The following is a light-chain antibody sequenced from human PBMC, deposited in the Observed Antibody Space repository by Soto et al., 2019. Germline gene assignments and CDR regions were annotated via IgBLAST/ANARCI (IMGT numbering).Light chain of an antibody. CDR3: AAWDDSLKGVL. CDR2: NNG. CDR1: SSNIGSDT. V-gene: IGLV1-44*01. Sequence: QLVLTQPPSASGTPGQRVTISCSGSSSNIGSDTVNWYQHLPGTAPKLLIYNNGERPSGVPDRFSGSKSGTSASLAISGLQSEDEADYYCAAWDDSLKGVLFGGGTKLTVL. J-gene: IGLJ2*01.